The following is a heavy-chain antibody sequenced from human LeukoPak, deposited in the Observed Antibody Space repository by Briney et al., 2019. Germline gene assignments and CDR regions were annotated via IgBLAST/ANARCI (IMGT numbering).Heavy chain of an antibody. CDR3: ATSDPKGLVFFDY. CDR1: GYTFTSYD. V-gene: IGHV1-8*01. J-gene: IGHJ4*02. Sequence: ASMKVSCKASGYTFTSYDINWVRQATGQGLEWMGWMNPNSGNTGYAQKFQGRVTITADKSTSTAYMELSSLRSEDTAVYYCATSDPKGLVFFDYWGQGTLVTVSS. CDR2: MNPNSGNT.